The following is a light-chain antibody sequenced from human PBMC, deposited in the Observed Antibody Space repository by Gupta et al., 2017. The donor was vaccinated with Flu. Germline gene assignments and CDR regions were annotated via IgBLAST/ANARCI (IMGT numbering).Light chain of an antibody. V-gene: IGLV4-69*01. CDR1: SGHSSYA. J-gene: IGLJ3*02. CDR3: QTWGTGIRWV. CDR2: LNSDGSH. Sequence: KLTCTLSSGHSSYAIAWHQQQPEKGPRYLMKLNSDGSHSKGDGIPDRFSGSSSGAERYLTISSLQSEDEADYYWQTWGTGIRWVFGGGTKLTVL.